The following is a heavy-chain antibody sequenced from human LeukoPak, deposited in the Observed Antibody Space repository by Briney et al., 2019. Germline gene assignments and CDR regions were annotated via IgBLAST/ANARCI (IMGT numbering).Heavy chain of an antibody. Sequence: PGGSLRLSCAASGFTVITNDMTWVRQAPGKGLEWVSVLYSDGNTKYADSVQGRFTISRDNSKNTLYLEMNSLSPDDTAVYYCVRGVEPLAANTLAYWGQGNLVTVSS. J-gene: IGHJ4*02. D-gene: IGHD1-14*01. CDR2: LYSDGNT. V-gene: IGHV3-53*01. CDR3: VRGVEPLAANTLAY. CDR1: GFTVITND.